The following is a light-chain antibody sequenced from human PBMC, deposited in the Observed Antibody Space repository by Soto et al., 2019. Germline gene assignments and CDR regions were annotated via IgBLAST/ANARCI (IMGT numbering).Light chain of an antibody. CDR1: SGSIASNY. V-gene: IGLV6-57*03. Sequence: NFMLTQPHSVSESPGKTVTISCTRSSGSIASNYVQWYQQRPGSAPTTVIYEDNQRPSGVPDRFSGSIDSSSNSASLTISGLKTEDEADYLCQSYDSCNPGYVFGTVPTV. J-gene: IGLJ1*01. CDR2: EDN. CDR3: QSYDSCNPGYV.